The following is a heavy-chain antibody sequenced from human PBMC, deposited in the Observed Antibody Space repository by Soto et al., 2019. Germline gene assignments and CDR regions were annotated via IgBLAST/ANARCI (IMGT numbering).Heavy chain of an antibody. J-gene: IGHJ5*02. D-gene: IGHD6-6*01. CDR1: GGSISSNEW. V-gene: IGHV4-4*02. Sequence: QVQLQESGPGLVKPSGTLSLTCAISGGSISSNEWWSWVRQPPGKGLEWIGEIYDTVTTNYNPSLKSRVTISIDKSNTQCSLKLTSLTAADTAVYYCARAVPFWLGPWGQGTLVTVSS. CDR2: IYDTVTT. CDR3: ARAVPFWLGP.